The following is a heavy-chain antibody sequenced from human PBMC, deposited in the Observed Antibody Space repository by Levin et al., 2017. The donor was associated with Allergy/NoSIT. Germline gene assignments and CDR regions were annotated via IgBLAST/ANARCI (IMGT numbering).Heavy chain of an antibody. CDR3: ARNLYYYDSSGYYFGGMDV. CDR2: ISSSSSYI. Sequence: GGSLRLSCAASGFTFSSYSMNWVRQAPGKGLEWVSSISSSSSYIYYADSVKGRFTISRDNAKNSLYLQMNSLRAEDTAVYYCARNLYYYDSSGYYFGGMDVWGQGTTVTVSS. CDR1: GFTFSSYS. J-gene: IGHJ6*02. D-gene: IGHD3-22*01. V-gene: IGHV3-21*01.